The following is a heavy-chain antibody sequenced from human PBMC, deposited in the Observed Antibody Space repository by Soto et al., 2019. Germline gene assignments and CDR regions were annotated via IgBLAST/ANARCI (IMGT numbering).Heavy chain of an antibody. Sequence: QVQLVESGGGLVQPGGSLRLSCTASGFLFTDYYMSWIRQPPGKGLEWLAYIDGSSDYTNSADSVKGRFTISRDNAKNSVFLQMNNLRADDTAVYYCARDLRFSSTNDFDFGGRGTLVTVSS. V-gene: IGHV3-11*06. CDR2: IDGSSDYT. CDR1: GFLFTDYY. D-gene: IGHD2-8*01. J-gene: IGHJ4*02. CDR3: ARDLRFSSTNDFDF.